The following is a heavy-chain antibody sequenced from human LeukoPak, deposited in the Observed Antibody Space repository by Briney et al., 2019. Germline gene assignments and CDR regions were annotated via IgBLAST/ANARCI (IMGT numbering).Heavy chain of an antibody. Sequence: GGSLRLSCAVSGFTFRTYGMHWVRQAPGKGLEWVSTISSSGNNTYYTDSVKGRFTISRDNFKNTLFLQMNSLRAEDTAVYYCASSKGFDYWGQGTLVTVSS. CDR3: ASSKGFDY. J-gene: IGHJ4*02. CDR2: ISSSGNNT. V-gene: IGHV3-NL1*01. CDR1: GFTFRTYG.